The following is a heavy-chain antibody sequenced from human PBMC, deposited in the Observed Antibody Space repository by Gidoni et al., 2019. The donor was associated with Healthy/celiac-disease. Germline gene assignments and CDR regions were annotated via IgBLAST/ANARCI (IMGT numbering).Heavy chain of an antibody. V-gene: IGHV3-23*01. CDR1: GFTLSSYA. CDR3: AKDLYSGYAQDAFDI. CDR2: SGGSGGST. Sequence: EVQLLESGGGLVQPGGSLRLSCAASGFTLSSYAMSWVRQAPGMGLEWVPVSGGSGGSTYYADSVKGRFTISRDNSKNTLYLQMNSLRAEDTAVYYCAKDLYSGYAQDAFDIWGQGTMVTVSS. J-gene: IGHJ3*02. D-gene: IGHD5-12*01.